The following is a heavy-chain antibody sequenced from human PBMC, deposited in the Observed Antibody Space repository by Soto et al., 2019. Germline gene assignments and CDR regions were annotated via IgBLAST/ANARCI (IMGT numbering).Heavy chain of an antibody. D-gene: IGHD3-22*01. V-gene: IGHV2-26*01. CDR2: IFSNDEK. CDR3: ARMGDYYDDSADAFDI. Sequence: QVTLKESGPVLVKPTETLTLTCTASRFNARMGVSWIRQPPGKALEWLAHIFSNDEKAYSTSLRTRLTISKGTSKTQVVLTMTNMDPVDTATYYCARMGDYYDDSADAFDIWGQGTVVTVSS. J-gene: IGHJ3*02. CDR1: RFNARMG.